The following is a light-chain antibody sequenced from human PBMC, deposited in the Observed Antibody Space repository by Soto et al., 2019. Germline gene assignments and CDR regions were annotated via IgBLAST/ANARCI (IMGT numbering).Light chain of an antibody. CDR2: RNN. Sequence: QPVLTQPPSASGTPGQRVTISCSGSSSNIGSNYVYWYQQLPGTAPKLLIYRNNQRPSGVPDRFSGSKSGTSASLAISGLRSEDEADYYCAAWDDSFVVFGGRTKLTVL. V-gene: IGLV1-47*01. CDR1: SSNIGSNY. CDR3: AAWDDSFVV. J-gene: IGLJ2*01.